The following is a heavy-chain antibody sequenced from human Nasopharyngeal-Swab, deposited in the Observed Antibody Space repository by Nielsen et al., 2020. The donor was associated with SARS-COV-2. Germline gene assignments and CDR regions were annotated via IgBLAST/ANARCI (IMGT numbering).Heavy chain of an antibody. D-gene: IGHD1-26*01. V-gene: IGHV3-7*01. CDR3: ARVFGWELLRDGFDY. J-gene: IGHJ4*02. CDR1: GFTFSSYW. CDR2: IKQDGSEK. Sequence: GGSLRLSCAASGFTFSSYWMSWVRQAPGKGLEWVANIKQDGSEKYYVDSVKGRFTTSRDNAKNSLYLQMNSLRAEDTAVYYCARVFGWELLRDGFDYWGQGTLVTVSS.